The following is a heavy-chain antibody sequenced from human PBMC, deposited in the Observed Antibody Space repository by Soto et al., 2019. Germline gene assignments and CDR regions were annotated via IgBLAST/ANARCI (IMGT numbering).Heavy chain of an antibody. J-gene: IGHJ6*02. CDR1: GGTFSSYA. V-gene: IGHV1-69*06. CDR2: IIPIFGTA. D-gene: IGHD3-10*01. Sequence: QVQLVQSGAEVKKPGSSVKVSCKASGGTFSSYAISWVRQAPGQGLEWMGGIIPIFGTANYAQKFQGRVTITADKATSTAYMELSSLRSEDTAVYYCARFTRYPPSRGYYYGMDVWGQGTTVTVSS. CDR3: ARFTRYPPSRGYYYGMDV.